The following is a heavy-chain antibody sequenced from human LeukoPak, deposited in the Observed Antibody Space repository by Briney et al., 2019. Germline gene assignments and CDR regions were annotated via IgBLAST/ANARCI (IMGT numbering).Heavy chain of an antibody. D-gene: IGHD5/OR15-5a*01. V-gene: IGHV5-51*03. CDR1: GYCFTSYW. CDR2: IYHGDSDT. CDR3: ARLGGVYTLYCFDF. Sequence: GASIKISCNCSGYCFTSYWIGCVRQTAGKGLEWMGIIYHGDSDTKYSPPFQGEVTISADKSISTAYVQWSSLQASDTAMYYCARLGGVYTLYCFDFWGQGTMVTVSS. J-gene: IGHJ4*02.